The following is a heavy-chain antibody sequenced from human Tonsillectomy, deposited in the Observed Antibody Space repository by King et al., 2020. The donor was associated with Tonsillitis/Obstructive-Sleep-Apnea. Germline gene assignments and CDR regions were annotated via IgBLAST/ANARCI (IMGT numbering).Heavy chain of an antibody. CDR2: ISSISSYI. D-gene: IGHD3-16*02. V-gene: IGHV3-21*01. CDR1: GFTFSSYS. J-gene: IGHJ3*02. CDR3: ARDFPTTHYDYIWGRYHDAFEI. Sequence: VQLVESGGGLVKPGGSLRLSCAASGFTFSSYSMNWVRQAPGKGLEGVSSISSISSYIYYADSVKGRFTISRDNAKNSLYLQMNSLRAEDTAVYYCARDFPTTHYDYIWGRYHDAFEIWGHGTMVTVSS.